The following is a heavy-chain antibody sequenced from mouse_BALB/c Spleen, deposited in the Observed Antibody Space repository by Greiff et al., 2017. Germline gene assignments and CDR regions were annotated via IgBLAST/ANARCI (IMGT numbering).Heavy chain of an antibody. CDR1: GYAFTNYL. V-gene: IGHV1-54*01. D-gene: IGHD1-1*01. Sequence: QVQLKQSGAELVRPGTSVKVSCKASGYAFTNYLIEWVKQRPGQGLEWIGVINPGSGGTNYNEKFKGKATLTADKSSSTAYMQLSSLTSDDSAVYFCARYTVVDAMDYWGQGTSVTVSS. CDR2: INPGSGGT. J-gene: IGHJ4*01. CDR3: ARYTVVDAMDY.